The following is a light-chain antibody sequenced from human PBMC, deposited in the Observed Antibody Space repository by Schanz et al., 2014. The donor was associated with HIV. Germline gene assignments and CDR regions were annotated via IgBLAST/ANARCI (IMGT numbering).Light chain of an antibody. Sequence: EIVMTQSPATLYVSPGEGATLSCRASQSISNNLAWYQHKPGQAPRLLIYGAFTRATGIPDRFSGSGSSTDFTLTISRLEPEDSAVYYCQQYSGSPPWTFGQGTKVEIK. V-gene: IGKV3-20*01. CDR2: GAF. CDR3: QQYSGSPPWT. J-gene: IGKJ1*01. CDR1: QSISNN.